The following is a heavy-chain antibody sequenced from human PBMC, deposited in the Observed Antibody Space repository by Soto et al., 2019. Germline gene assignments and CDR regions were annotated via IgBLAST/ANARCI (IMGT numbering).Heavy chain of an antibody. J-gene: IGHJ5*02. D-gene: IGHD3-10*01. V-gene: IGHV4-30-4*01. Sequence: QVQLQESGPGLVKPSQTLSLTCTVSGGSISSGDYYWSWIRQPPGKGLEWIGYIYYSGSTYYNPSLKSRVTISVDTSKSQFSLKLSSVTAADTAVYYCARVYYGSGSYYSRFDPWGQGTLVTVSS. CDR2: IYYSGST. CDR3: ARVYYGSGSYYSRFDP. CDR1: GGSISSGDYY.